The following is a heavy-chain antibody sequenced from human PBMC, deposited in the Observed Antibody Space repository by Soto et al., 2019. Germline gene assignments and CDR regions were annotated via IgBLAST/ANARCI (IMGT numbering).Heavy chain of an antibody. CDR1: GGSISSYY. V-gene: IGHV4-59*01. CDR2: IYYSGST. CDR3: ARADIIIPTYYLDY. D-gene: IGHD3-3*01. Sequence: SETLSLTCTVSGGSISSYYWSWIRQPPGKGLEWIGYIYYSGSTNYNPSLKSRVTISVDTSKNQFSLKLSSVTAADTAVYYCARADIIIPTYYLDYWGQGTLVTVSS. J-gene: IGHJ4*02.